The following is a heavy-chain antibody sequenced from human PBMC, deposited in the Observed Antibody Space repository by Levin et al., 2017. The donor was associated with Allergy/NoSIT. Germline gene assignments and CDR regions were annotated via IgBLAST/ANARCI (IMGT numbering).Heavy chain of an antibody. V-gene: IGHV4-39*01. CDR3: ARLGRRGSARWPDD. D-gene: IGHD2-15*01. CDR1: GGSIGPSYDF. J-gene: IGHJ4*02. CDR2: IFYNGNT. Sequence: NPSETLSLTCTVSGGSIGPSYDFWGWIRQPPGKGLEWLGTIFYNGNTYYNPSLAGRVTLSVDTAKKQFSLNLTSVTATDTAVYYCARLGRRGSARWPDDWGQGTLVTVSS.